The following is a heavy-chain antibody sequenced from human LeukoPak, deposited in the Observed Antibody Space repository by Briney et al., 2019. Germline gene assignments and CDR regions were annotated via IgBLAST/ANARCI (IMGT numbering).Heavy chain of an antibody. CDR3: ATSMTTVTYYYYYGMDV. CDR2: IYSGGST. D-gene: IGHD4-11*01. CDR1: GFTVSSNY. J-gene: IGHJ6*02. V-gene: IGHV3-53*04. Sequence: GGSLRLSCAASGFTVSSNYMSWVRQAPGKGLEWVSVIYSGGSTYYADSVKGRFTISRRNSKNTLYLQMNSLRAEDTAVYYCATSMTTVTYYYYYGMDVWGQGTTVTVSS.